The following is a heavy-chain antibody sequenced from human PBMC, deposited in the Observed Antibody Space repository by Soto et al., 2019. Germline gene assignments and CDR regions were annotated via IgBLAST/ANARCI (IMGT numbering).Heavy chain of an antibody. CDR3: ARGIVVVGAAGTWFDP. CDR2: INPNSGGT. CDR1: GYTFTDYY. V-gene: IGHV1-2*02. J-gene: IGHJ5*02. D-gene: IGHD2-15*01. Sequence: QVQLVQSGAEVKKPGASVKVSCKASGYTFTDYYIHWVRQAPGQGLEWMGWINPNSGGTNYAQRFQGRVTMTRDTSISTVYMELSMLRSDDTAVYYCARGIVVVGAAGTWFDPWGQGTLVTVSS.